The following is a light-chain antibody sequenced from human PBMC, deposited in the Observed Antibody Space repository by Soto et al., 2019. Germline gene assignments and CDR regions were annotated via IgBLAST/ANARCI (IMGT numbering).Light chain of an antibody. J-gene: IGLJ2*01. CDR1: SSDVGYNY. Sequence: QSALTQPPSASGSPGQSVTISCTGTSSDVGYNYVSWYQQHPDEAPKLIIFDVTKRPSGVPDRFCGSKSGNTASLTVSGLQAEDEADYYCSSYAGSNNLVFGGGTKLTVL. V-gene: IGLV2-8*01. CDR3: SSYAGSNNLV. CDR2: DVT.